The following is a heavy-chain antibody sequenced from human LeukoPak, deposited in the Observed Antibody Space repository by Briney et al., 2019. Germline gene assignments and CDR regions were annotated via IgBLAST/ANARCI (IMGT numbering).Heavy chain of an antibody. CDR3: ARGRRSGFDY. V-gene: IGHV4-39*02. J-gene: IGHJ4*02. CDR1: GDSISSNNYY. Sequence: SETLSLTCTVSGDSISSNNYYWAWIRQSPEKGLEWIGSIYYRGSTYYNPSLKSRVIMSVDTSENHFSLRLTSVTAADTAVYYCARGRRSGFDYWGQGTLVTVSS. D-gene: IGHD2-15*01. CDR2: IYYRGST.